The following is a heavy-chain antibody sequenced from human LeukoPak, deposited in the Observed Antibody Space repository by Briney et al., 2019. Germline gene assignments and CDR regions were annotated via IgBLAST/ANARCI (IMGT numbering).Heavy chain of an antibody. D-gene: IGHD1-1*01. V-gene: IGHV3-23*05. Sequence: GGSLRLSCEASGFTFSAYAMTWVRQAPGKGLEWVSSIGSDNKPHYSESVKGRFAISRDNSKSMLFLQLNSLRAEDTAVYYCAKPKHKWNFSADWGQGALVAVSS. CDR2: IGSDNKP. J-gene: IGHJ4*02. CDR3: AKPKHKWNFSAD. CDR1: GFTFSAYA.